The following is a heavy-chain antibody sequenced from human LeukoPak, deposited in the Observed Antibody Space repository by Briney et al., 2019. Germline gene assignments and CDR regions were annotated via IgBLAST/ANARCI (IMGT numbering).Heavy chain of an antibody. Sequence: KPSETLSLTCAVYGGSFSGYYWSWVRQPPGKGLEWIGEINHSGSTNYNPSLKSRVTISVDTSKNQFSLKLSSVTAADTAVYYCAREASGYFDHWGQGTLVTVSS. V-gene: IGHV4-34*01. CDR2: INHSGST. J-gene: IGHJ4*02. CDR1: GGSFSGYY. D-gene: IGHD3-10*01. CDR3: AREASGYFDH.